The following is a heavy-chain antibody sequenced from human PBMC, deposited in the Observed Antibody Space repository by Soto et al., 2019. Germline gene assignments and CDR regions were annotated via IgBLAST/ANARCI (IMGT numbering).Heavy chain of an antibody. D-gene: IGHD1-1*01. CDR3: AKLDVT. J-gene: IGHJ4*02. Sequence: PGGSLRLSCAASGFSFSSYTMSWVRQAPGKGLEWVSDISASGGNAFYVDSVKGWFTISRDNSKNTLSLQMNSLRAEDTAVYYCAKLDVTWGQGTLVTVSS. CDR2: ISASGGNA. CDR1: GFSFSSYT. V-gene: IGHV3-23*01.